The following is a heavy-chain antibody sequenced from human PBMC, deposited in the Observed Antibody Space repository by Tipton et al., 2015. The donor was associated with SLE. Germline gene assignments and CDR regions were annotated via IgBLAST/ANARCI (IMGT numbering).Heavy chain of an antibody. J-gene: IGHJ4*02. V-gene: IGHV3-21*01. CDR3: ARDDYHSY. CDR2: ISSSSNNI. Sequence: SLRLSCAASGFTFRSYGMNWVRQAPGKGLEWVSSISSSSNNIYHADSVKGRFTSPRDNAKNALFLQMDSLRDEDTAVYFCARDDYHSYWGQGTPVIVSS. D-gene: IGHD4-11*01. CDR1: GFTFRSYG.